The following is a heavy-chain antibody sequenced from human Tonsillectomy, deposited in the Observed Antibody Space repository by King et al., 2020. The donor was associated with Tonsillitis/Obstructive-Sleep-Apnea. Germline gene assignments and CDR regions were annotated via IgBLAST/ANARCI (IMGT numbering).Heavy chain of an antibody. J-gene: IGHJ4*02. CDR3: VRDDKDGRHLDY. CDR1: GYTFSRNY. CDR2: IYPSDGIT. Sequence: VQLVESGAEVKKPGASVKVSCKPSGYTFSRNYVHWVRQAPGQGLEWMGIIYPSDGITTYAQKFQGRVTMTTDTSTSTVSMELSSLRVEDTAVYYCVRDDKDGRHLDYWGQGSLVSVSS. D-gene: IGHD2-15*01. V-gene: IGHV1-46*01.